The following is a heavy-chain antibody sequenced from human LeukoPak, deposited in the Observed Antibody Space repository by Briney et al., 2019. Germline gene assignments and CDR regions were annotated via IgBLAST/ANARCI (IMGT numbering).Heavy chain of an antibody. J-gene: IGHJ4*02. CDR3: AKDHGYGFDTRYYFDY. D-gene: IGHD4-17*01. Sequence: PGGSLRLSCAASGFTFDDYAMHWVRQAPGKGLEWVSLISWDGGSTYYADSVKGRFTISRDNSKNSLYLQMNSLRAEDTALYYCAKDHGYGFDTRYYFDYWGQGTLVTVSS. V-gene: IGHV3-43D*03. CDR1: GFTFDDYA. CDR2: ISWDGGST.